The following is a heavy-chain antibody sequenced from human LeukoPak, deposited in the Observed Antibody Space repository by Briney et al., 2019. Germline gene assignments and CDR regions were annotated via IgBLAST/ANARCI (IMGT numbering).Heavy chain of an antibody. CDR1: GFTFSSYA. D-gene: IGHD3-10*01. CDR3: EKCPPRIGAYFDY. Sequence: QPGGSLRLSCAASGFTFSSYAMTWVRQAPGKGLEWVSSISTSGRTTYYADTVKGRFTISRDNSKNTLYLQMNSLRAEDTAVYYCEKCPPRIGAYFDYWGQGTLVTVSS. CDR2: ISTSGRTT. J-gene: IGHJ4*02. V-gene: IGHV3-23*01.